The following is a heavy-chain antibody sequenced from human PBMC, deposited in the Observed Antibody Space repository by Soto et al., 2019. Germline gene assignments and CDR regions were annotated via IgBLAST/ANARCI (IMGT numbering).Heavy chain of an antibody. V-gene: IGHV3-33*01. CDR2: IWYDGSNK. D-gene: IGHD6-19*01. CDR3: GREGLGAVAGKIDY. CDR1: GFTFSSYG. J-gene: IGHJ4*02. Sequence: QVQLVESGGGVVQPGRSLRLSCAASGFTFSSYGMHWVRQAPGKGLEWVAVIWYDGSNKYYADSVKGRFTISRDNSKNTLYLQMNSLKAEDTAVYYCGREGLGAVAGKIDYWGQGTLVTASS.